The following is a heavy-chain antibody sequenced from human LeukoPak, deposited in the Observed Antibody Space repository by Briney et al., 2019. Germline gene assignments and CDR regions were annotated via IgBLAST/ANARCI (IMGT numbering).Heavy chain of an antibody. CDR3: ARGMAPMGYYYYYMDV. V-gene: IGHV3-53*01. J-gene: IGHJ6*03. CDR1: GFTVSSNY. D-gene: IGHD5-24*01. CDR2: IYSGGST. Sequence: GGSLRLSCAASGFTVSSNYMNWVRQAPGKGLEWVSVIYSGGSTYYADSVKGRFTISRDNSKNTLYLQMNSLRAEDTAVYYCARGMAPMGYYYYYMDVWGKGTTVTVSS.